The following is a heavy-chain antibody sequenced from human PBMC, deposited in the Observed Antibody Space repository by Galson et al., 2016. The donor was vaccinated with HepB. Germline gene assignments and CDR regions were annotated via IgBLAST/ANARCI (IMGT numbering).Heavy chain of an antibody. J-gene: IGHJ4*02. Sequence: SLRLSCAVSGFMFSDYSMSWVRQAPGKGLEWVANINQAGSEESYVDSVKGRFTISRDHTKTSLSLQMNSLRAEDTAVYYCARGRDWQLPNQYFDNWGQGTLVTVSS. CDR1: GFMFSDYS. CDR3: ARGRDWQLPNQYFDN. V-gene: IGHV3-7*03. D-gene: IGHD2-21*01. CDR2: INQAGSEE.